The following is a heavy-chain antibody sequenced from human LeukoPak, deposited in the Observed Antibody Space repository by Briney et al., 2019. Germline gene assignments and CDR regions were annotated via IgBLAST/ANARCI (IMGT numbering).Heavy chain of an antibody. V-gene: IGHV1-2*02. CDR1: GYTFTGYF. CDR3: ARGVQAQDFDY. J-gene: IGHJ4*02. CDR2: INPNSGAT. Sequence: ASVKVSCKASGYTFTGYFIHWVRQAPGQGLEWMGWINPNSGATNYAQKFQGRVTMTRDTSINTAYMELSGLPSDDTAVYYCARGVQAQDFDYWGQGTLVTVSS.